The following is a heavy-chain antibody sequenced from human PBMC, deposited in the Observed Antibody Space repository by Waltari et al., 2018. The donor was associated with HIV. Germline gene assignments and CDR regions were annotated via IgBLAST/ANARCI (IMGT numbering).Heavy chain of an antibody. CDR2: IRSKTYGWTT. J-gene: IGHJ4*02. CDR1: GFTFGDYA. Sequence: EVQLVESGGGLVQSGRSLRLSCTASGFTFGDYAMSWFRQAPGKGREWVGFIRSKTYGWTTEHAASVKDRFTISRDDSKSIAYLQMNSLKTEDTAVYYCSRSRGYSYGYADYWGQGTLVTVSS. CDR3: SRSRGYSYGYADY. D-gene: IGHD5-18*01. V-gene: IGHV3-49*03.